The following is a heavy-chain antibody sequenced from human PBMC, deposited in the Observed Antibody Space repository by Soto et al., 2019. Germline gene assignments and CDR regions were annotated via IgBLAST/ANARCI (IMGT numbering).Heavy chain of an antibody. CDR2: SRSYT. J-gene: IGHJ6*02. CDR3: ARSLTAVVXKLITGGQLRGDYGMDV. D-gene: IGHD3-10*01. V-gene: IGHV4-4*07. CDR1: GGSISSYY. Sequence: PSATLSLTCTVSGGSISSYYWSWIRQPAGKGLEWIDPSRSYTICNPSFQGHVTISVDKSISTAYLQWSSLKASDTAMYYCARSLTAVVXKLITGGQLRGDYGMDVWGQGTTVTVSS.